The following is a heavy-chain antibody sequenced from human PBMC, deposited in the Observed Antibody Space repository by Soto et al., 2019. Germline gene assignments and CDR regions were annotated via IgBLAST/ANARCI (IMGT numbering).Heavy chain of an antibody. D-gene: IGHD1-7*01. CDR2: IYYSGST. Sequence: PSETLSLTCTVSGGSISSSSYYWGWIRQPPGKGLEWIGSIYYSGSTYYNPSLKSRVTISVDTSKNQFSLKLSSVTAADTAVYFCSILQTTLDAFVIRGQGTMGT. J-gene: IGHJ3*02. CDR1: GGSISSSSYY. CDR3: SILQTTLDAFVI. V-gene: IGHV4-39*01.